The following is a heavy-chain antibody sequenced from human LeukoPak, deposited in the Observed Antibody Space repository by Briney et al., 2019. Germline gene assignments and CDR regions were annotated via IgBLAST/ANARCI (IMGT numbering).Heavy chain of an antibody. D-gene: IGHD2-2*01. CDR3: AKGMMPDWFDP. CDR1: GGSMNDYY. V-gene: IGHV4-59*01. J-gene: IGHJ5*02. Sequence: SETLSLTCTVSGGSMNDYYWTWVRQPPGRGLEWIGYIFDIGNTNYNPSLKSRVTISLDTSKNQFSLRLDSVTAADTTVYYCAKGMMPDWFDPWGQGTLVTVSS. CDR2: IFDIGNT.